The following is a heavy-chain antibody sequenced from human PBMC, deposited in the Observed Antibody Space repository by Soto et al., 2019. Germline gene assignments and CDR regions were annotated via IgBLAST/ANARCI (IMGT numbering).Heavy chain of an antibody. CDR1: GFTVSSNY. CDR3: TRGGHYYDSSGYPSSLDI. Sequence: GGSLRLSCAASGFTVSSNYMSWVRQAPGQGLEWVSVIYSGGQISYADSVKGRFTISRDNSKNTLYLQMNSLRAEDTAVYYCTRGGHYYDSSGYPSSLDIWGQGTMVTVSS. J-gene: IGHJ3*02. D-gene: IGHD3-22*01. CDR2: IYSGGQI. V-gene: IGHV3-53*01.